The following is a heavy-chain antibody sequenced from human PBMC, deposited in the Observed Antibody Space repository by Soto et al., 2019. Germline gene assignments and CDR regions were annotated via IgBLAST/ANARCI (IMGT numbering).Heavy chain of an antibody. Sequence: QVHLVQSGAEARKPGASVNVSCMASGLSLNTYVVHWVRQAPGQGLEWMGWVNAASGNTQTSQKFQGRLTLTRDTSANTAYMELSSLRTEDTAVYFCARRPLLESHFDYWGQGTLVAVSS. CDR3: ARRPLLESHFDY. J-gene: IGHJ4*02. CDR1: GLSLNTYV. CDR2: VNAASGNT. V-gene: IGHV1-3*01.